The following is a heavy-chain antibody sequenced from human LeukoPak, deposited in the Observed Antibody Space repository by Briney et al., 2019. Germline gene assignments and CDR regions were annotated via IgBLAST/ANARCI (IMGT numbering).Heavy chain of an antibody. V-gene: IGHV3-74*01. Sequence: GGSLRLSCAASGFTFSSYWMHWVRQAPGKGLVWVSRINSDGSSTSYADSVKGRFTISRDNAKNSLYLQMNSLRAEDTAVYYCARVGSYPYFDYWGQGTLVTVSS. CDR1: GFTFSSYW. D-gene: IGHD3-16*02. CDR2: INSDGSST. CDR3: ARVGSYPYFDY. J-gene: IGHJ4*02.